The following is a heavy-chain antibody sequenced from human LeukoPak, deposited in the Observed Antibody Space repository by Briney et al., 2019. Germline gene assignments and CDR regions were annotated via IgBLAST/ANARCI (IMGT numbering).Heavy chain of an antibody. CDR2: ISSSTGYI. J-gene: IGHJ4*02. Sequence: GGSLRLSCAVSGFAFSSYGMTWVRQAPGKGLEWVSSISSSTGYIDYADSVKGRFTISRDNAKDSLYLQMNSLRAEDTAVYYCARDLNFWSSYSTLGFDSWGQGTLVTVSS. D-gene: IGHD3-3*01. V-gene: IGHV3-21*01. CDR3: ARDLNFWSSYSTLGFDS. CDR1: GFAFSSYG.